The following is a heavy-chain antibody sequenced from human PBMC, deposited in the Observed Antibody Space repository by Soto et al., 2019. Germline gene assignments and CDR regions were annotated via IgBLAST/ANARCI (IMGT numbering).Heavy chain of an antibody. CDR1: GFTFSDYY. V-gene: IGHV3-11*06. J-gene: IGHJ6*02. CDR2: ISGSNIYT. D-gene: IGHD2-2*01. Sequence: GGSLRLSCAASGFTFSDYYMSWIRQAPGKGLEWISYISGSNIYTNYADSVKGRFTISRDNANNSLYLQMDSLRVEDTAVYYCARDGGEVIPAAIGGGYGMDVWGQGTTVTVSS. CDR3: ARDGGEVIPAAIGGGYGMDV.